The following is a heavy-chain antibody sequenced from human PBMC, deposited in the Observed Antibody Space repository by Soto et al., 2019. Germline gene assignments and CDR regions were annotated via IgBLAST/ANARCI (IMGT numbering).Heavy chain of an antibody. CDR3: ARRGYSSSSLMYWFDP. V-gene: IGHV4-39*01. D-gene: IGHD6-6*01. J-gene: IGHJ5*02. CDR2: IYYSGST. Sequence: TSETLSLTCTVSGGSISSSSYYWGWIRQPPGKGLEWIGSIYYSGSTYYNPSLKSRVTISVDTSKNQFSLKLSSVTAADTAVYYCARRGYSSSSLMYWFDPWGQGTLVTVSS. CDR1: GGSISSSSYY.